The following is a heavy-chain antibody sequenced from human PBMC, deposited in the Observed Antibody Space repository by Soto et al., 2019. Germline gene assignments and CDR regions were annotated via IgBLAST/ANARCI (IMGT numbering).Heavy chain of an antibody. J-gene: IGHJ4*02. V-gene: IGHV3-7*03. CDR3: ARDRKLRVSYYDSSGYYYFDY. CDR2: INEDGAAK. Sequence: WWSLRLSCTASVFSFSTYWLSWLRQAPGKGLEWVARINEDGAAKYYVDPVKGRFTVSRDNTKNSLYLQMNSLTADDTAVYYCARDRKLRVSYYDSSGYYYFDYWGQGTLVTVSS. CDR1: VFSFSTYW. D-gene: IGHD3-22*01.